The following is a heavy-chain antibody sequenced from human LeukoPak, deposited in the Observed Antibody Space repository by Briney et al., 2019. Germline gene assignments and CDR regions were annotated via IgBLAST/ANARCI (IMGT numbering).Heavy chain of an antibody. Sequence: GGSLRLSCAASGFTFSSYGMHWVRQAPGKGLEWVAVIWYDGSNKYYADSVKGRFTISRDNSKNTLYLQMNSLRAEDTAVYYCAKGDYDSSGYYFGQPNPLCAVDYWGQGTLVTVSS. D-gene: IGHD3-22*01. V-gene: IGHV3-33*06. CDR2: IWYDGSNK. CDR3: AKGDYDSSGYYFGQPNPLCAVDY. CDR1: GFTFSSYG. J-gene: IGHJ4*02.